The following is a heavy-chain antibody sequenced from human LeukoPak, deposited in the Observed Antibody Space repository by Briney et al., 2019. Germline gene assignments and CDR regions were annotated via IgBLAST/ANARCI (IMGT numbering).Heavy chain of an antibody. J-gene: IGHJ4*02. V-gene: IGHV3-48*01. D-gene: IGHD4-17*01. Sequence: PGGSLRLPCAASGFTFSSYSMNWVRQAPGKGLEWLSYISSSSSTIYYADSVKGRFTISRDNAKNSLYLQMNSLRAEDTAVYYCARISDTVTTPFDYWGQGTLVTVSS. CDR3: ARISDTVTTPFDY. CDR1: GFTFSSYS. CDR2: ISSSSSTI.